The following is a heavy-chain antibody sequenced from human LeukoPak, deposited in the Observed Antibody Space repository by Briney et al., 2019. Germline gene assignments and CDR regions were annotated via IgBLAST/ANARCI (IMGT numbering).Heavy chain of an antibody. CDR2: ISSSSSTI. CDR3: VADLGDYADF. Sequence: PGGSLRLSCAASGFTFSSYSMNWVRQAPGKGLEWVSYISSSSSTIYYADSVKGRFTISRDNSKNTLYLQMNSLKVEDTAVYYCVADLGDYADFWGQGTLVTASS. V-gene: IGHV3-48*01. CDR1: GFTFSSYS. J-gene: IGHJ4*02.